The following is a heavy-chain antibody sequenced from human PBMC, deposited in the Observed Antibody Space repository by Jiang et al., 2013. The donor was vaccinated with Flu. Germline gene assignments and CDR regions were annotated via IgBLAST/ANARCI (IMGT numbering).Heavy chain of an antibody. V-gene: IGHV3-30*04. CDR2: ISFDGRNR. CDR3: ARGGYCSSSSCKYYYYGMDV. Sequence: EWVTVISFDGRNRYYADSVKGRFTISRDNSRNTLSLEMNSLRVEDTAVYYCARGGYCSSSSCKYYYYGMDVWGEGTTVTVSS. J-gene: IGHJ6*04. D-gene: IGHD2-2*03.